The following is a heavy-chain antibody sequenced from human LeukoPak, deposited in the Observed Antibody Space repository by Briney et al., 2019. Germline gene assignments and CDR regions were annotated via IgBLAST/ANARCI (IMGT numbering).Heavy chain of an antibody. J-gene: IGHJ6*03. CDR2: IRFDESKI. CDR1: GFTFSSSG. V-gene: IGHV3-30*02. CDR3: AKAVVEYSYVLTYYMDV. Sequence: GGSLRLSCAAPGFTFSSSGMHWVRRAPGKGLEWVAFIRFDESKIYYGDYVKGRFAISRDNSKNTLYLQLISLRIEDSAVYYCAKAVVEYSYVLTYYMDVWGKGTTVAVTS. D-gene: IGHD5-18*01.